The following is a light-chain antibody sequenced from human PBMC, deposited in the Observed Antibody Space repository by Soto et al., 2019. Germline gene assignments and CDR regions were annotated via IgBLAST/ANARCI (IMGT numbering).Light chain of an antibody. Sequence: IVLTQSPATLSLSPGERATLSCRASQSVSSYLAWYQQKPGQAPRLLIYDASSRATGIPDRFSGGGSGTDFTLTISRLEPEDFAVYYCQQFSSYPLTFGGGTKGDIK. V-gene: IGKV3-11*01. CDR3: QQFSSYPLT. J-gene: IGKJ4*01. CDR2: DAS. CDR1: QSVSSY.